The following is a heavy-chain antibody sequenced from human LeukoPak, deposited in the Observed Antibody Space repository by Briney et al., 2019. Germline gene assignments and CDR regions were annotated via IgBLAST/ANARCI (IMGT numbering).Heavy chain of an antibody. D-gene: IGHD6-13*01. CDR1: GGTFSSYA. CDR2: IIPIFGTA. Sequence: GSSVKVSCKASGGTFSSYAISWVRQAPGQGLEWMGGIIPIFGTANYAQKFQGRVTITADESTSTAYMELSSLRSEDTAVYYCARGSYSSSWPYYFDYWGQGTLVTVSS. CDR3: ARGSYSSSWPYYFDY. J-gene: IGHJ4*02. V-gene: IGHV1-69*01.